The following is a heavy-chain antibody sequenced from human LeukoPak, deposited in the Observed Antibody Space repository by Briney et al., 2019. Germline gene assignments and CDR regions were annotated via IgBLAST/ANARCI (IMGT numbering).Heavy chain of an antibody. D-gene: IGHD3-22*01. CDR1: GGSISSGSYY. Sequence: SETLSLTCTVSGGSISSGSYYWSWIRQPAGKGLEWIGRIYTSGSTNYNPSLKSRVTISVDTSKNQFSLKLSSVTAADTAVYYCARDKEAYYYDGPNYYYMDVWGKGTTVTISS. V-gene: IGHV4-61*02. CDR3: ARDKEAYYYDGPNYYYMDV. CDR2: IYTSGST. J-gene: IGHJ6*03.